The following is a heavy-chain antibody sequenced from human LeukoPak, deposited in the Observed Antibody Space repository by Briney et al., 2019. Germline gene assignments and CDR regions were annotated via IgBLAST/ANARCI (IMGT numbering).Heavy chain of an antibody. J-gene: IGHJ6*02. V-gene: IGHV3-48*03. CDR2: ISSSGSTI. Sequence: GGSLRLSCAASGFTFSSYEMNWVRQAPGKGLEWVSYISSSGSTIHYADSVKGRFTISRDNAKNSLYLQMNSLRAEDTAVYFCARAYYYYGSGSYYKENSYYYGMDVWGQGTTVTVSS. CDR3: ARAYYYYGSGSYYKENSYYYGMDV. CDR1: GFTFSSYE. D-gene: IGHD3-10*01.